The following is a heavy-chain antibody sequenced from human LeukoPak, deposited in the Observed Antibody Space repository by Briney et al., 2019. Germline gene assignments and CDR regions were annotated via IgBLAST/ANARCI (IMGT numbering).Heavy chain of an antibody. V-gene: IGHV1-69*04. D-gene: IGHD5-18*01. CDR3: ARDSTGRGYRSSYYYYYGMDV. Sequence: GASVKVSCKASGGTFSSYAISWVRQAPGQGLEWMGRIIPILGIANYAQKFQGRVTITADKSTSTAYMELSSLRSEDTAVYYCARDSTGRGYRSSYYYYYGMDVWGQGTTVTVSS. CDR2: IIPILGIA. J-gene: IGHJ6*02. CDR1: GGTFSSYA.